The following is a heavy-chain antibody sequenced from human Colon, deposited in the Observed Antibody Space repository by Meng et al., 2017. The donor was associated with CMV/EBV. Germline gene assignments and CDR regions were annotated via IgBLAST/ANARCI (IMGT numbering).Heavy chain of an antibody. CDR1: GYTFTSYG. CDR3: ARDPSNSLLTSSYYYGMDV. V-gene: IGHV1-18*01. D-gene: IGHD4-11*01. CDR2: ISAYNGNT. J-gene: IGHJ6*02. Sequence: ASVKVSCKASGYTFTSYGISWVRQAPGQGLEWMGWISAYNGNTNYAQKLQGRVTMTTDTSTSTAYMELRSLRSDDTAVYYCARDPSNSLLTSSYYYGMDVWGQGTTVTVSS.